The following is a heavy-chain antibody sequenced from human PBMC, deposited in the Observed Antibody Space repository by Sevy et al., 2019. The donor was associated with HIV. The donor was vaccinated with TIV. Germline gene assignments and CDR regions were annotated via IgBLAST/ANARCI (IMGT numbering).Heavy chain of an antibody. D-gene: IGHD6-19*01. CDR1: GYSFTSYW. Sequence: GGSLRLSCKGSGYSFTSYWIGWVRQMPGKGLEWMGIIYPGDSDTRYSPSFQGQVTISADKSISTAYLQWSSLKASDTAMYYCATQVVAGTYYFDYWGQGTLVTVSS. V-gene: IGHV5-51*01. CDR2: IYPGDSDT. J-gene: IGHJ4*02. CDR3: ATQVVAGTYYFDY.